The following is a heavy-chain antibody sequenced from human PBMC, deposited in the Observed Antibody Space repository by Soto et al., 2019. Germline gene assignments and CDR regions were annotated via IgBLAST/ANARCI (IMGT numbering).Heavy chain of an antibody. CDR2: VKAGNGNT. V-gene: IGHV1-3*01. J-gene: IGHJ5*02. CDR3: ARDIGYCSGGSCYNWFDP. D-gene: IGHD2-15*01. CDR1: GKTFTSYA. Sequence: GSGKVSWKASGKTFTSYAMHWGGQAPGKRGEGMGGVKAGNGNTKYSQKFQGRVTITRDTSASTAYMELSSLRSEDTAVYYCARDIGYCSGGSCYNWFDPWGQGTLVTVSS.